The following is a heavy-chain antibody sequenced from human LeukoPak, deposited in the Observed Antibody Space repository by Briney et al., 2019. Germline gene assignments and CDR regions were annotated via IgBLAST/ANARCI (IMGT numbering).Heavy chain of an antibody. D-gene: IGHD1-26*01. V-gene: IGHV3-21*01. CDR3: ASGIRGSYYFDY. CDR2: ISSSSSYI. Sequence: GGSLRLSCAASGFTFSSYSMNWVRQAPGKGLEWVSSISSSSSYIYYADSVKGRFTISRDNAKNSLYLQMNSLRAEDTAVYYCASGIRGSYYFDYWGHGTLVTVSS. CDR1: GFTFSSYS. J-gene: IGHJ4*01.